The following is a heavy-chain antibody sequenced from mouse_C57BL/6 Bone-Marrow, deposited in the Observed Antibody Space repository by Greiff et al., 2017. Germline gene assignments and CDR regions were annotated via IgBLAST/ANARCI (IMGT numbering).Heavy chain of an antibody. J-gene: IGHJ2*01. CDR2: ISSGSSTI. CDR1: GFTFSDYG. CDR3: ARDALVYFDY. Sequence: EVKLVESGGGLVKPGGSLKLSCAASGFTFSDYGMHWVRQAPEKGLEWVAYISSGSSTIYYADTVKGRFTISRDNAKNTLFLQMTSLRSEDTAMYYCARDALVYFDYWGQGTTLTVSS. V-gene: IGHV5-17*01.